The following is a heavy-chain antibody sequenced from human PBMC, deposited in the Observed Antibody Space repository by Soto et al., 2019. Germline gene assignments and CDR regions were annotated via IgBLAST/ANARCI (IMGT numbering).Heavy chain of an antibody. Sequence: GGSLRLSCAASGFTFSSYAMHWVRQAPGKGLEWVAVISYDGSNKYYADSVKGRFTISRDNSKNTLYLQMNSLRAEDTAVYYCARDFEDYGGYGPLFDYWGQGTLVTVSS. CDR2: ISYDGSNK. J-gene: IGHJ4*02. CDR3: ARDFEDYGGYGPLFDY. CDR1: GFTFSSYA. D-gene: IGHD4-17*01. V-gene: IGHV3-30-3*01.